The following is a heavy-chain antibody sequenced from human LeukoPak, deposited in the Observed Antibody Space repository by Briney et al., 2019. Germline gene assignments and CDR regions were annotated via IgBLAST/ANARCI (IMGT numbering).Heavy chain of an antibody. CDR3: ARSSSSRRPLNY. V-gene: IGHV4-34*01. J-gene: IGHJ4*02. D-gene: IGHD6-13*01. CDR1: GGSFSGYY. Sequence: PSETLSLTCAVYGGSFSGYYWSWIRQPPGKGLEWIGEINHSGSTNYNPSLKSRVTISVDTSKNQFSLKLSSVTAADTAVYYCARSSSSRRPLNYWGQGTLVTVSS. CDR2: INHSGST.